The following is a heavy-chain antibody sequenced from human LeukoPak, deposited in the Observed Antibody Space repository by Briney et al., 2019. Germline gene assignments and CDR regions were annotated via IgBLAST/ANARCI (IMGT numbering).Heavy chain of an antibody. CDR2: INPSGGST. Sequence: ASVKVSCKASGYTLTSYYMHWVRQAPGQGLEWMGIINPSGGSTSYAQKFQGRVTMTRDTSTSTVYMELSSLRSEDTAVYYCARDIVVVPAAEGVGYWGQGTLVTVSS. CDR1: GYTLTSYY. D-gene: IGHD2-2*01. J-gene: IGHJ4*02. V-gene: IGHV1-46*01. CDR3: ARDIVVVPAAEGVGY.